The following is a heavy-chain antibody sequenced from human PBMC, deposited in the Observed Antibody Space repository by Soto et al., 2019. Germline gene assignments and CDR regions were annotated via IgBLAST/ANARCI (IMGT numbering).Heavy chain of an antibody. J-gene: IGHJ6*02. V-gene: IGHV4-31*03. CDR3: ASDKGDYGMDV. CDR2: TSYRGST. Sequence: QVQLQESGPGLVKPSQTLSLTCTVSGGSISSGDYYWNWIRQHPGKDLEWIGHTSYRGSTFYNPSLKSRLTISVDTSKNPLSLKLSSVTAADTALYFCASDKGDYGMDVWGQGTTVTVSS. CDR1: GGSISSGDYY.